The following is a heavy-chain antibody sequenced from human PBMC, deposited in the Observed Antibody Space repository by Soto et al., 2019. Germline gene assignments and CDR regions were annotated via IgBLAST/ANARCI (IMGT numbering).Heavy chain of an antibody. CDR1: GFTFSNYA. D-gene: IGHD1-26*01. J-gene: IGHJ4*02. CDR2: INTNGGST. V-gene: IGHV3-64*02. Sequence: GGSLRLSCAASGFTFSNYAMHWVRQAPGRGLEFVSAINTNGGSTYYADSVRGRFTISRDNSRNTMYLQMDSLRADDMAVYYCARPTTISQRFDYGGQGTLVTVSS. CDR3: ARPTTISQRFDY.